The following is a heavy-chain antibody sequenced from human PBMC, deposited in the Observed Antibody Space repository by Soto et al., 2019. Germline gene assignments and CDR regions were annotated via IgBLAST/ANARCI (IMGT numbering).Heavy chain of an antibody. CDR1: GFTFSSYG. D-gene: IGHD6-19*01. CDR2: ISYDGSNK. Sequence: QVQLVESGGGVVQPGRSLRLSCAASGFTFSSYGMHWVRQAPGKGLEWVAVISYDGSNKYYADSVKGRFTISRDTSKNTLYLQMNSLRAEDTAVYYCAKDQKGSSGWYGPFDYWGQGTLVTVSS. CDR3: AKDQKGSSGWYGPFDY. J-gene: IGHJ4*02. V-gene: IGHV3-30*18.